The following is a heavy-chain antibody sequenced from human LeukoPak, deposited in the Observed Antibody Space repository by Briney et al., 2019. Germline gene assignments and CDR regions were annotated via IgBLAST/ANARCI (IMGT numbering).Heavy chain of an antibody. D-gene: IGHD6-19*01. Sequence: PSETLCLTCTVSGGSISNYYWSWIRQPPGKGLEWIGYIYYSGSTNYNPSLKSRVTISVDTSKNQFSLKLSSVTAADTAVYYCARSAYSSGWCGGVNWFYPWGPGSLVSVSS. CDR1: GGSISNYY. V-gene: IGHV4-59*01. CDR3: ARSAYSSGWCGGVNWFYP. J-gene: IGHJ5*02. CDR2: IYYSGST.